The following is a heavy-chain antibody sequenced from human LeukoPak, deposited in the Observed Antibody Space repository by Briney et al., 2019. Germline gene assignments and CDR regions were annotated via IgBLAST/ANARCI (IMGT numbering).Heavy chain of an antibody. D-gene: IGHD3-22*01. J-gene: IGHJ3*02. CDR2: IYHSGST. V-gene: IGHV4-38-2*02. Sequence: PSEALSLTCTVSGYSISSGYYWGWIRQPPGKGLEWIGSIYHSGSTYYNPSLKSRVTISVDTSKNRFSLKLSSVTAADTAVYYCARGGANYDSSGYRHAFDIWGQGTMVTVSS. CDR1: GYSISSGYY. CDR3: ARGGANYDSSGYRHAFDI.